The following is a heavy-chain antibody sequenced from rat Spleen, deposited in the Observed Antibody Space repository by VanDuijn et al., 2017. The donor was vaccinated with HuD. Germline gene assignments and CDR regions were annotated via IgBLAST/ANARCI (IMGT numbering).Heavy chain of an antibody. Sequence: EVQLVESDGGLVQPGRSLKLSCAASGFTFSDYYMAWVRQAPTKGLEWVATISADGRRNYYRDSVKGRFTISRDNAKSSLYLQMDSLRSEDTATYYCARGDNSGYDYWGQGVMVTVSS. CDR3: ARGDNSGYDY. D-gene: IGHD4-3*01. CDR1: GFTFSDYY. CDR2: ISADGRRN. V-gene: IGHV5-29*01. J-gene: IGHJ2*01.